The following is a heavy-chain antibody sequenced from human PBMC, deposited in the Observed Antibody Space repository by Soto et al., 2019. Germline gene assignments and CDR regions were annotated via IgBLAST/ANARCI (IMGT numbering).Heavy chain of an antibody. J-gene: IGHJ3*02. Sequence: GGSLRLSCAASGFTFSSYSMNWVRQAPGKGLEWVSYISSSSSTIYYADSVKGRFTISRDNAKNSLYLQMNSLRDEDTAVYYCARARIYYYDSSGPNEGDAFDIWGQGTMVTVSS. CDR2: ISSSSSTI. CDR1: GFTFSSYS. D-gene: IGHD3-22*01. CDR3: ARARIYYYDSSGPNEGDAFDI. V-gene: IGHV3-48*02.